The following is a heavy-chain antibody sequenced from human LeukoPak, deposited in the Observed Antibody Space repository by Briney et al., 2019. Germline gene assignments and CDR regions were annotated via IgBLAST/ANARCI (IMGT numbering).Heavy chain of an antibody. V-gene: IGHV3-11*04. Sequence: GGSLRLSCAASGFTFSDYYMIWIRQAPGKGLEWDSYISSSGTTIYYADSVKGRFTISRDNAKNSLYLQMNSLRAEDTAVYYCARFYHDSFDIWGQGTMVTVSS. CDR2: ISSSGTTI. D-gene: IGHD2-2*01. CDR1: GFTFSDYY. CDR3: ARFYHDSFDI. J-gene: IGHJ3*02.